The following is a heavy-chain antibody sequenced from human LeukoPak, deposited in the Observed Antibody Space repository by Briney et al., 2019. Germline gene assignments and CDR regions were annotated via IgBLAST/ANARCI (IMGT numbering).Heavy chain of an antibody. CDR3: ARLRAVTRSSSWLQVRRRFDY. D-gene: IGHD6-13*01. Sequence: SETLSLTCTVPGGSISSYYWSWIRQPAGKGLEWIGRIYTSGSTNYNPSLKSRVTISVDTSKNQFSLKLSSVTAADTAVYYCARLRAVTRSSSWLQVRRRFDYWGQGTLVTVSS. J-gene: IGHJ4*02. V-gene: IGHV4-4*07. CDR2: IYTSGST. CDR1: GGSISSYY.